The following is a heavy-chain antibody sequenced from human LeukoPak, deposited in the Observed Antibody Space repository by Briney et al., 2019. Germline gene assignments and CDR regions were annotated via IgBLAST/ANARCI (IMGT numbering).Heavy chain of an antibody. D-gene: IGHD3-10*01. CDR3: ARLGERNAFDI. Sequence: PSETLSLTCTVSGGSISSSSYYWGWIRQPPGKGLEWIGSIYYSGSTYYNPSLKSRVTVSVDTSKNQFSLKLSSVTAADTAVYYCARLGERNAFDIWGQGTMVTVSS. J-gene: IGHJ3*02. CDR1: GGSISSSSYY. CDR2: IYYSGST. V-gene: IGHV4-39*01.